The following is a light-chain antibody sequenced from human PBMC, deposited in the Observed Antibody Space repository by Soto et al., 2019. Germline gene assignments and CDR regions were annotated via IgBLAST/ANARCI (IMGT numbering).Light chain of an antibody. CDR2: DAS. Sequence: DIQMNQSPSSLSASVGDRVTITCQASQNITNFLNWYQHKLGKAPNLLIYDASNLEAEVPSRFSGTGSGTAFSFTISSMQPEDIGSYFCQQYDDLPVTFGGGTKVEIK. V-gene: IGKV1-33*01. CDR3: QQYDDLPVT. CDR1: QNITNF. J-gene: IGKJ4*01.